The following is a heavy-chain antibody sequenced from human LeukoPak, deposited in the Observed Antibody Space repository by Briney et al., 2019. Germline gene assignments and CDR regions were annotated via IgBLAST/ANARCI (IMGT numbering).Heavy chain of an antibody. V-gene: IGHV3-21*01. CDR2: ISSGTTYI. D-gene: IGHD6-13*01. Sequence: GGSLRLSCAASGFSLTSYGMNWVRKAPGRGLEWVSSISSGTTYIYYADSVKSPFTNSKNNAKNSLYLQMNSLRAEDTAVYYCARDPGSIATNWYSDLWGRGTPVTVPS. CDR1: GFSLTSYG. J-gene: IGHJ2*01. CDR3: ARDPGSIATNWYSDL.